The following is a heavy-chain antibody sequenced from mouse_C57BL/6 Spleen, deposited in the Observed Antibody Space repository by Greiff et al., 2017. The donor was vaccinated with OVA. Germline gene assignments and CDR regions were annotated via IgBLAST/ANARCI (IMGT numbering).Heavy chain of an antibody. J-gene: IGHJ2*01. Sequence: LVESGPELVKPGASVKLSCKASGYTFTSYDINWVKQRPGQGLEWIGWIYPRDGSTKYNEKFKGKATLTVDTSSSTAYMELHSLTSEDSAVYFCARRKGGVITTVVGYFDYWGQGTTLTVSS. V-gene: IGHV1-85*01. CDR2: IYPRDGST. CDR1: GYTFTSYD. CDR3: ARRKGGVITTVVGYFDY. D-gene: IGHD1-1*01.